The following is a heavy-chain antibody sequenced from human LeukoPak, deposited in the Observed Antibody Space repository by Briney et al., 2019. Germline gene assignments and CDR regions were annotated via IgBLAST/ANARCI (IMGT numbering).Heavy chain of an antibody. V-gene: IGHV4-59*08. Sequence: SETLSLTCTVSGDSITGFYWRWIRQPPGEGLEWIGYIYSSGSNYYNPSLKSRVTISVDTSKNQFSLKLSSVTAADTAFYYCTRRRWTFDYWGQGTLVTVSS. CDR2: IYSSGSN. CDR3: TRRRWTFDY. J-gene: IGHJ4*02. CDR1: GDSITGFY. D-gene: IGHD3/OR15-3a*01.